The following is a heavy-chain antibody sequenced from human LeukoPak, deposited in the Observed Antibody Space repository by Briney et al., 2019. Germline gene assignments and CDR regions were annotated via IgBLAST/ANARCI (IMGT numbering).Heavy chain of an antibody. CDR2: IIPILGIA. CDR3: ASKVPDGDY. V-gene: IGHV1-69*04. Sequence: ASVTVSCKASGGTFSSYAISWVRQVPGQGLEWMGRIIPILGIANYAQKFQGRVTITADKSTSTAYMELSSLRSEDTAVYYCASKVPDGDYWGQGTLVTVSS. CDR1: GGTFSSYA. J-gene: IGHJ4*02. D-gene: IGHD3-10*01.